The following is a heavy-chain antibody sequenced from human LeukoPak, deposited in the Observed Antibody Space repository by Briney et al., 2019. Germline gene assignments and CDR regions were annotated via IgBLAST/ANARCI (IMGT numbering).Heavy chain of an antibody. V-gene: IGHV5-51*01. CDR3: AIGRYCSGGTCYWSPDY. CDR2: IYPGDSDT. CDR1: GYGFITYR. Sequence: GESLKISCKGSGYGFITYRIGWVRQMPGKGLEWMGIIYPGDSDTRYSPSFQGQVTISVDKSISTAYLRWSSLKASDSGMYYYAIGRYCSGGTCYWSPDYWGQGTLVTVSS. D-gene: IGHD2-15*01. J-gene: IGHJ4*02.